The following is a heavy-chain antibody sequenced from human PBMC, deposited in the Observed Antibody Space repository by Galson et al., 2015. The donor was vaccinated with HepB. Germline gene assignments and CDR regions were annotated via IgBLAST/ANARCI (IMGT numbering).Heavy chain of an antibody. CDR1: GGSISSSSYY. J-gene: IGHJ4*02. CDR3: ARHNGMTGSYYDSSGYYRGSSFDY. CDR2: IYYSGST. Sequence: QVQLQESGPGLVKPSETLSLTCTVSGGSISSSSYYWGWIRQPPGKGLEWIGSIYYSGSTYYNPSLKSRVTISVDTSKNQFSLKLSSVTAADTAVYYCARHNGMTGSYYDSSGYYRGSSFDYWGQGTLVTVSS. D-gene: IGHD3-22*01. V-gene: IGHV4-39*01.